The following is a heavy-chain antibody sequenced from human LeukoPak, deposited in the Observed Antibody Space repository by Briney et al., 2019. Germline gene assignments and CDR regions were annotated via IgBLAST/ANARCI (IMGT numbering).Heavy chain of an antibody. Sequence: GGSLRLSCTASGFTFSSSWMHWVRQAPGKGLVWVSRIHGDGSTATYADSVKGRFTISRDNAKSTLYLQMNSLRAEDTAVYYCATLLRYHLGYWGQGTLVTVSS. D-gene: IGHD3-9*01. CDR3: ATLLRYHLGY. V-gene: IGHV3-74*01. CDR1: GFTFSSSW. J-gene: IGHJ4*02. CDR2: IHGDGSTA.